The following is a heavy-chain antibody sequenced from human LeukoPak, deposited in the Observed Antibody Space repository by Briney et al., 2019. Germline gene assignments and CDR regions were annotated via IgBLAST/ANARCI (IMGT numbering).Heavy chain of an antibody. CDR3: ARDSDYSGNGNGDWFDP. Sequence: AGVTVSCKASGFRFTSFGVSWVRHAPGQGREWMGWTIIYIGVTLYAEKFEDRVTMTIDTSTTTASIEMKSLRYDDTAVYYCARDSDYSGNGNGDWFDPWGQGTVVTVSS. V-gene: IGHV1-18*04. CDR1: GFRFTSFG. CDR2: TIIYIGVT. D-gene: IGHD4-11*01. J-gene: IGHJ5*02.